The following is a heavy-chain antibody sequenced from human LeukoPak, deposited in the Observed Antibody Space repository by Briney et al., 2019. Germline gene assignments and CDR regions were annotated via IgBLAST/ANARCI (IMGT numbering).Heavy chain of an antibody. Sequence: GASVKVSCKASGYTFTGYYMHWVRQAPGQGLEWMGWINPNSGGTNYAQKFQGRVTMTRDTSISTAYMELSRLRSDDTAVYYCARGDTMIALDAFDIWGQGTMVTVSS. V-gene: IGHV1-2*02. CDR3: ARGDTMIALDAFDI. CDR2: INPNSGGT. J-gene: IGHJ3*02. CDR1: GYTFTGYY. D-gene: IGHD3-22*01.